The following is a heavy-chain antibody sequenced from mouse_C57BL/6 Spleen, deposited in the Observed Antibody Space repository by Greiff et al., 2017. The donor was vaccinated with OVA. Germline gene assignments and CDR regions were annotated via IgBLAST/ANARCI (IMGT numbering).Heavy chain of an antibody. CDR2: IYPYNDGT. CDR3: TISSAIVTGPFAY. CDR1: GYTFTSYV. V-gene: IGHV1-14*01. J-gene: IGHJ3*01. D-gene: IGHD2-12*01. Sequence: VQLKESGPELVKPGASVKMSCKASGYTFTSYVMHWVKQKPGQGLEWIGYIYPYNDGTKYNEKFKGKATLTSEKSSSTAYMELSSLTSEDSAVYYCTISSAIVTGPFAYWGQGTLVTVSA.